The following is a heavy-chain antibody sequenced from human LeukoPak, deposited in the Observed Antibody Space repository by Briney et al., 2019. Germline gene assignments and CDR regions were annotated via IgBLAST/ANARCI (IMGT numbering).Heavy chain of an antibody. Sequence: ASVKVSCKASGYTFTSYDINWVRQATGQGLEWMGWMNPNSGNTGYAQKFQGRVTMTRNTSISTAYMELSSLRSEDTAVYYCARGVWVTPTRNRRYWYFDLWGRGTLVTVSS. V-gene: IGHV1-8*01. CDR1: GYTFTSYD. CDR3: ARGVWVTPTRNRRYWYFDL. CDR2: MNPNSGNT. J-gene: IGHJ2*01. D-gene: IGHD3-16*01.